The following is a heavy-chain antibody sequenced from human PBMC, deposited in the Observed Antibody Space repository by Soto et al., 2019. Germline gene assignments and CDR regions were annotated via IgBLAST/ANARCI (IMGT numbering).Heavy chain of an antibody. Sequence: SETLSLTCAVSGGSINSRYWWSWVRQSPGKGLEWIGEIYHSGSTNYNPSLKSRVTISVDKSKNQFSLNLSSVTAADTAVYYCARAQMVGGNYYTRYFDSGGQGTLVTVSS. J-gene: IGHJ4*02. CDR3: ARAQMVGGNYYTRYFDS. CDR2: IYHSGST. V-gene: IGHV4-4*02. CDR1: GGSINSRYW. D-gene: IGHD3-10*01.